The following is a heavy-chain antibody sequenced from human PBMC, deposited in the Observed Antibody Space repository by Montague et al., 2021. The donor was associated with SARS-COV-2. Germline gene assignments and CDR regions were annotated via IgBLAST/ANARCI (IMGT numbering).Heavy chain of an antibody. Sequence: SETLSLTCTGSGGSISSYYWSWIRQPPGKGLEWIGYIYYSGSTNYNPSLKSQVTISVDTSKNQFSLKLSSVTAADTAVYYCARVFPRWLQFDPYFDYWGQGTLVTVSS. CDR2: IYYSGST. V-gene: IGHV4-59*01. J-gene: IGHJ4*02. CDR3: ARVFPRWLQFDPYFDY. CDR1: GGSISSYY. D-gene: IGHD5-24*01.